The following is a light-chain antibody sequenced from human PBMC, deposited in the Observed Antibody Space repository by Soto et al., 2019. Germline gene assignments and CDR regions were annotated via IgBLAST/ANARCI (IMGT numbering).Light chain of an antibody. CDR1: QGSIDY. Sequence: DVQMTQSPSSLSASVGDRVTITCRASQGSIDYLAWYQHKPGKAPELLIYAASTLHSGVPSRFSGSGSGTDFTLTISSLQPEDVATYYCQKYNSAPQTFGPGTKVEIK. CDR3: QKYNSAPQT. J-gene: IGKJ1*01. CDR2: AAS. V-gene: IGKV1-27*01.